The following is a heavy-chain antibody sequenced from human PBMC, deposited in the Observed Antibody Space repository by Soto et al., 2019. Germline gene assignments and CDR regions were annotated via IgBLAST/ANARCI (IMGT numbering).Heavy chain of an antibody. J-gene: IGHJ4*02. D-gene: IGHD2-21*01. CDR3: ARFCAGASCPDY. Sequence: SEALSLTCTVSGGSISNYYGTWIRQPPGKGLEWVGYVHYSGSTSYNPSLKSRVTMSVDTSRNQFSLKLSSVPPADTAVYYCARFCAGASCPDYWGQGTLVPVSS. V-gene: IGHV4-59*01. CDR1: GGSISNYY. CDR2: VHYSGST.